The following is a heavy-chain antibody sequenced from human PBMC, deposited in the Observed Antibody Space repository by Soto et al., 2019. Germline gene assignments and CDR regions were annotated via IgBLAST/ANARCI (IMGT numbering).Heavy chain of an antibody. CDR1: GYMFITYG. V-gene: IGHV1-18*01. CDR2: ISAYNGNT. CDR3: ARERSSSPVYYYYGMDV. Sequence: ASVKVSCKASGYMFITYGFNWVRQAPGQGLEWMGWISAYNGNTNYAQKLQGRVTMTTDTSTSTAYMELRSLRSDDTAVYYCARERSSSPVYYYYGMDVWGQGTTVTISS. J-gene: IGHJ6*02. D-gene: IGHD2-2*01.